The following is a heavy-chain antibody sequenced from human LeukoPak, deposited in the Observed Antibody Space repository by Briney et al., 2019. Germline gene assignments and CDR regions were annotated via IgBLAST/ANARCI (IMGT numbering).Heavy chain of an antibody. CDR3: TRDAPNPDY. V-gene: IGHV3-33*05. J-gene: IGHJ4*02. CDR1: GFTFSTYG. CDR2: VSFDSNNL. Sequence: GGSPRLSCAASGFTFSTYGMHWVRQAPGKGLEWVAVVSFDSNNLYYADSVKGRFTISRDNSKNTLYLQMSSLRDEDTAVYYCTRDAPNPDYWGQGTLVTVSS.